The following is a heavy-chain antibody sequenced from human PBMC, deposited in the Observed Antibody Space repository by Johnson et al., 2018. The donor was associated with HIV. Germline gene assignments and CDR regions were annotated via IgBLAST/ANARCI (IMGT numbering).Heavy chain of an antibody. CDR3: AKEDGNLNAFDI. CDR2: ISWNSGSI. CDR1: GFTFDDYA. V-gene: IGHV3-9*01. Sequence: VQLVESGGGLVQPGRSLRLSCAASGFTFDDYAMHWVRQAPGKGLAWVSGISWNSGSIGYADSVKGRFTISRDNAKNSLYLQMNSLRAEDTALYYCAKEDGNLNAFDIWGQGTMVTVSS. D-gene: IGHD5-24*01. J-gene: IGHJ3*02.